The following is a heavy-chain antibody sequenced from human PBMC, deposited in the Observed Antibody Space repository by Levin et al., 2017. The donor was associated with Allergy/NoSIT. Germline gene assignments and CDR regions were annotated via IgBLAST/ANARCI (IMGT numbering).Heavy chain of an antibody. CDR2: ISVSANT. CDR3: AHHAYGDFDGMDV. V-gene: IGHV3-23*01. CDR1: GFILRNYA. J-gene: IGHJ6*02. D-gene: IGHD4-17*01. Sequence: GESLKISCAASGFILRNYAMSWVRQAPGKGLEWVSLISVSANTYSADAVRGRFIISRDNFKNTLYLQVNGLRADDTAVYYCAHHAYGDFDGMDVWGQGTTVTVSS.